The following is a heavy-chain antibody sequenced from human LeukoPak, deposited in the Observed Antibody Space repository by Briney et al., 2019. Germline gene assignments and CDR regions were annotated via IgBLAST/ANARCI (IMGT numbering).Heavy chain of an antibody. V-gene: IGHV4-59*08. CDR1: GGSISSYY. CDR2: IYYSGST. CDR3: AGYDFWSGDPDY. D-gene: IGHD3-3*01. Sequence: KPSETLSLTCTVSGGSISSYYWSWIRQPPGKGLEWIGYIYYSGSTNYNPSLKSRVTISVDASKNQFPLKLSSVTAADTAVYYCAGYDFWSGDPDYWGQGTLVTVSS. J-gene: IGHJ4*02.